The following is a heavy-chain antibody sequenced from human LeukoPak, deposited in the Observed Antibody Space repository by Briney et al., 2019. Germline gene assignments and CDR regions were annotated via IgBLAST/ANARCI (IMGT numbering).Heavy chain of an antibody. D-gene: IGHD2-2*01. CDR2: IIPIFGTA. CDR3: ARPRYCSSTSCPDAFDI. CDR1: GGTFSSYA. J-gene: IGHJ3*02. V-gene: IGHV1-69*01. Sequence: SVKVSCKASGGTFSSYAISWVRQAPGQGLEWMGGIIPIFGTANYAQKFQGRVTITADESTSTAYMELSSLRSEDTAVYYCARPRYCSSTSCPDAFDIWGQGTMVTGSS.